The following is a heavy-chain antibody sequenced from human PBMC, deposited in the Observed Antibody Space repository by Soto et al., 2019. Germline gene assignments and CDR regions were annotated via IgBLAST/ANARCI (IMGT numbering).Heavy chain of an antibody. CDR1: GDMFRNSA. D-gene: IGHD3-10*01. CDR3: ARARLSNGDPNIYFFYGLDV. V-gene: IGHV1-69*01. J-gene: IGHJ6*02. CDR2: IIPLFRKT. Sequence: QVQLVQSGAEVKRPGSSVKVSCKASGDMFRNSAFTWVRQAPEQGLAWMGVIIPLFRKTDVAQNFQGRVTFTADESTSSLYMEVSSLTSEDTAVYYCARARLSNGDPNIYFFYGLDVWGQGTTITVSS.